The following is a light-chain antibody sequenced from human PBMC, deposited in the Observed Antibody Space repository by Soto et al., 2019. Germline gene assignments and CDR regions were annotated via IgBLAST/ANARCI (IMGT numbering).Light chain of an antibody. Sequence: QSALTQPASVSGSPGQSITISCTGTRSDVGGYNFVSWYQQHPGKVPKLLIYDVTHRPSGVSNRFSGYKSANTASLTISGLQAEVEADYYCSSYTSTNTLVFGGGTKLTVL. J-gene: IGLJ2*01. CDR3: SSYTSTNTLV. CDR1: RSDVGGYNF. V-gene: IGLV2-14*03. CDR2: DVT.